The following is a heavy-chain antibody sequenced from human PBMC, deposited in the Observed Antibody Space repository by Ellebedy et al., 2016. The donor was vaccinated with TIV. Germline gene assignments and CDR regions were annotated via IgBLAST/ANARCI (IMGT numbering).Heavy chain of an antibody. CDR2: IYYNGST. CDR3: ARLRQSRDRSHWYFDL. D-gene: IGHD1-14*01. Sequence: SETLSLXCTVSGGSITSPAHFWGWIRQPPGKGLEWIGNIYYNGSTYYSPSLKNRVTMSVDASTTQLSLNLSSVTAADTAVYFCARLRQSRDRSHWYFDLWGRGTLVTVSS. CDR1: GGSITSPAHF. V-gene: IGHV4-39*07. J-gene: IGHJ2*01.